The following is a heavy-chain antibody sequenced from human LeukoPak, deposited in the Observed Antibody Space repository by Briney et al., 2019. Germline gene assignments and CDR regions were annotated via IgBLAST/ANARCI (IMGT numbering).Heavy chain of an antibody. V-gene: IGHV3-74*03. CDR2: INSDGSSI. CDR3: AREGRVSGYDFDC. D-gene: IGHD5-12*01. Sequence: PGGSLRLSCAASGFTFCSYWLHWVRQAPGKGLVWVSRINSDGSSITYADSVKGRFTISRDNAKNTLYLQMNSLRVEDTAVYYCAREGRVSGYDFDCWGQGTLVTVSS. CDR1: GFTFCSYW. J-gene: IGHJ4*02.